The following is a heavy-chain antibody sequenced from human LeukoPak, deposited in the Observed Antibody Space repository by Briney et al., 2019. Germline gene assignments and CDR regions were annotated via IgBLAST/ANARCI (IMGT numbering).Heavy chain of an antibody. Sequence: GGSLRLSCAASGFTLSSYAMSWVSQAPGKGLEWVSAISGSGGNTYYADSVKGRFTISRDNSKNTLYLQMISLRAEDTAVYYCAKAITMIVVVPDAFDIWGQGTMVIVSS. J-gene: IGHJ3*02. CDR2: ISGSGGNT. CDR1: GFTLSSYA. V-gene: IGHV3-23*01. D-gene: IGHD3-22*01. CDR3: AKAITMIVVVPDAFDI.